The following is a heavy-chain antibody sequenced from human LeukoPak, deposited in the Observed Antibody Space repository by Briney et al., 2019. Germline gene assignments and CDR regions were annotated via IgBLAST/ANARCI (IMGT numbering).Heavy chain of an antibody. CDR1: GFTFRSYS. CDR3: ARDTKYAFDN. V-gene: IGHV3-48*01. Sequence: GGSLRLSCAASGFTFRSYSMNWVRQAPGKGLEWISYIGISSGNTKYADSVKGRFTISGDKAKNSLYLQMNSLRVEDTAVYYCARDTKYAFDNWGQGTLVTVSS. J-gene: IGHJ4*02. CDR2: IGISSGNT. D-gene: IGHD2-2*01.